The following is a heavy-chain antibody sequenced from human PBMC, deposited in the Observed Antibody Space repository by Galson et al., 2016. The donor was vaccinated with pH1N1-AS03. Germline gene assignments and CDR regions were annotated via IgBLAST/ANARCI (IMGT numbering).Heavy chain of an antibody. J-gene: IGHJ3*02. D-gene: IGHD3-10*01. CDR1: GGPFRSYA. V-gene: IGHV1-69*13. Sequence: SVKVSCKASGGPFRSYAISWVRQAPGQGLEWLGGIMPIFGTTNYAQKFQGRVTVTADESTSTVYMELSSLRSEDTAVYYCARAPTYYFGRRAALDIWGQGTMVTVSS. CDR3: ARAPTYYFGRRAALDI. CDR2: IMPIFGTT.